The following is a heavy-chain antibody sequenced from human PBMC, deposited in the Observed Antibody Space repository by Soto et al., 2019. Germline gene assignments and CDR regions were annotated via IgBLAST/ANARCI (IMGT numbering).Heavy chain of an antibody. CDR1: GFTFSSYW. CDR2: IKQDGSEK. V-gene: IGHV3-7*05. Sequence: GGSLRLSCAASGFTFSSYWMSWVRQAPGKGLEWVANIKQDGSEKYYVDSVKGRFTISRDNAKNSLYLQMNSLRAEDTAVYYCARDSGVATYGMDVWGQGTTVTVSS. J-gene: IGHJ6*02. D-gene: IGHD5-12*01. CDR3: ARDSGVATYGMDV.